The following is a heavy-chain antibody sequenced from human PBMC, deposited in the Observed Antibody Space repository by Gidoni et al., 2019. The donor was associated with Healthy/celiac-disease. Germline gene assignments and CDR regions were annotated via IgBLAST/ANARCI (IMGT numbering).Heavy chain of an antibody. CDR2: IWYDGSNK. J-gene: IGHJ5*02. V-gene: IGHV3-33*01. CDR3: ARDRAAAGKHVGGFDP. D-gene: IGHD6-13*01. CDR1: GFTFISHG. Sequence: QVQLVESGGGVVQPGRSLRLSCAASGFTFISHGMHWVRQAPGKGLEWVAVIWYDGSNKYYADSVKGRFTISRDNSKNTLYLQMNSLRAEDTAVYYCARDRAAAGKHVGGFDPWGQGTLVTVSS.